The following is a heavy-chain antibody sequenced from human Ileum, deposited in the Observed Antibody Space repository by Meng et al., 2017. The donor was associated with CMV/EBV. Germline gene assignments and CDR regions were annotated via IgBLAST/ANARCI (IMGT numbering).Heavy chain of an antibody. CDR3: ERGVADRETTTYFDY. CDR1: GGSLTGSY. Sequence: SETLSLTCAVFGGSLTGSYWSWIRQSPEKGLEWIGEISHTGSTNYNPSLRSRVLLSVGTSTNQISLKLTSLTAADAAVYYCERGVADRETTTYFDYWGQGTLVTVSS. D-gene: IGHD6-19*01. CDR2: ISHTGST. V-gene: IGHV4-34*01. J-gene: IGHJ4*02.